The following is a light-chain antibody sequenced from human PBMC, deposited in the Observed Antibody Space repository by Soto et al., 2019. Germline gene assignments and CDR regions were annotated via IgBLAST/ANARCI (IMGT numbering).Light chain of an antibody. CDR3: QQSHSTPLT. CDR1: ESINNF. V-gene: IGKV1-39*01. J-gene: IGKJ4*01. Sequence: DIQMTQSPSSLSASVGDRVTITCRASESINNFLNWYQQRPGLAPKLLIYGASSLQSGVPSRFSGRGSGTHFTLTIPSVQPEDSATYCCQQSHSTPLTFGGGTKVEIK. CDR2: GAS.